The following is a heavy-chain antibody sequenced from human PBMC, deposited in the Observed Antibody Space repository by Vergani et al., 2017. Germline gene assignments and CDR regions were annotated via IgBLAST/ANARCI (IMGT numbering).Heavy chain of an antibody. CDR2: IKQDGSEK. CDR3: ARDGWELLRVGDY. V-gene: IGHV3-7*03. CDR1: GFTFSSYW. Sequence: EVQLVESGGGLVQPGGSLRLSYAASGFTFSSYWMSWVRQAPGKGLEWVANIKQDGSEKYYVDSVKGRFTISRDNAKNSLYLQMNSLRAEDTAVYYCARDGWELLRVGDYWGQGTLVTVSS. J-gene: IGHJ4*02. D-gene: IGHD1-26*01.